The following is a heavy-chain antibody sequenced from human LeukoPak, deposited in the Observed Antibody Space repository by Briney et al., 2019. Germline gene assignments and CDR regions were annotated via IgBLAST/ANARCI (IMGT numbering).Heavy chain of an antibody. V-gene: IGHV3-23*01. CDR2: INTGGGDT. Sequence: GGSLRLSCAASGFTFSSHAMGWVRQAPGKGLEWVSVINTGGGDTYYAGSVKGRFTISRDNSKNTLYLQMNSLRAEDTAVYYCAKDFDGAPGPWGQGTLVTVSS. CDR3: AKDFDGAPGP. D-gene: IGHD3-9*01. J-gene: IGHJ5*02. CDR1: GFTFSSHA.